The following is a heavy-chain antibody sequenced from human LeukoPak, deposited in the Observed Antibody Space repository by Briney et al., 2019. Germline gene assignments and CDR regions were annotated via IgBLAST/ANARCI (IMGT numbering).Heavy chain of an antibody. CDR1: GFTFSSYA. V-gene: IGHV3-30*04. Sequence: PGRSLTLSCAASGFTFSSYAMHWVRQAPGKGLEWVAVMSHDGGIQYYADSVKGRFTISRDKFKNTLYLQMNSLRPDDTAVYYCGRGNKSFDPWGQGTLVTVSS. CDR2: MSHDGGIQ. CDR3: GRGNKSFDP. J-gene: IGHJ5*02.